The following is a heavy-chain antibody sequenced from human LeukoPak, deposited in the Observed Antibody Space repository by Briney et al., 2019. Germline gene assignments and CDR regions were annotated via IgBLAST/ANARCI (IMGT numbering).Heavy chain of an antibody. CDR3: ASTTSDYGVDY. J-gene: IGHJ4*02. V-gene: IGHV4-59*12. CDR2: IYYSGST. Sequence: SETLSLTCTVSGGSINSYYWSWIRQPPGKGLEWIGYIYYSGSTNYNPSLKSRVTISVDTSKNQFSLKLSSVTAADTAVYYCASTTSDYGVDYWGQGTLVTVSS. D-gene: IGHD4-17*01. CDR1: GGSINSYY.